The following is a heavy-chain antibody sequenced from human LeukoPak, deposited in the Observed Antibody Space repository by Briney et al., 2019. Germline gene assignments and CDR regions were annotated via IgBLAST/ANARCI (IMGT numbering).Heavy chain of an antibody. CDR3: SRDRMGTKSFDY. CDR2: ISSGGST. CDR1: GFTVRSNY. J-gene: IGHJ4*02. Sequence: GGSLRLSCAASGFTVRSNYMSWVRQAPGKGLEWVSVISSGGSTYCADSVKGRFTISRDRSKNTLYLQMKSLRAEDTALYYCSRDRMGTKSFDYWGQGTLVTVSS. V-gene: IGHV3-66*01. D-gene: IGHD5-24*01.